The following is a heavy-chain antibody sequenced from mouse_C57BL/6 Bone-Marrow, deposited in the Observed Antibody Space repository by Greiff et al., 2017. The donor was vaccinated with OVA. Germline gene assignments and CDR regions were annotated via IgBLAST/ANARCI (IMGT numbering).Heavy chain of an antibody. V-gene: IGHV1-82*01. CDR2: IYPGDGDT. CDR3: ARWGLAYWYFDV. CDR1: GYAFSSSW. D-gene: IGHD1-1*01. J-gene: IGHJ1*03. Sequence: VQLQQSGPELVKPGASVKISCKASGYAFSSSWLNWVKQRPGKGLEWIGRIYPGDGDTNYNGKFKGKATLTADKSSSTAYMQLSSLTSEDSAVYFCARWGLAYWYFDVWGTGTTVTVSS.